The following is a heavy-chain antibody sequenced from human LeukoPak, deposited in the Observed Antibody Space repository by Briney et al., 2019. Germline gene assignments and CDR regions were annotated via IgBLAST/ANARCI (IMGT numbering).Heavy chain of an antibody. CDR3: ARDRSRPEYSSGWGPFDY. D-gene: IGHD6-19*01. CDR2: IIPIFGTA. V-gene: IGHV1-69*05. J-gene: IGHJ4*02. Sequence: SVKVSCKASGGTFSSYAISWVRRAPGQGLEWMGGIIPIFGTANYAQKFQGRVTITTDESTSTAYMELSSLRSEDTAVYYCARDRSRPEYSSGWGPFDYWGQGTLVTVSS. CDR1: GGTFSSYA.